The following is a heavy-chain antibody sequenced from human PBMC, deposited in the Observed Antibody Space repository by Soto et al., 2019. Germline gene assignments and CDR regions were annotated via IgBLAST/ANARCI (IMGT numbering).Heavy chain of an antibody. V-gene: IGHV3-21*06. CDR1: GFTFTRYS. CDR2: ISSTTNYI. Sequence: LRLSCAASGFTFTRYSMNWVRQAPGKGLEWVSSISSTTNYIYYGDSMKGRFTISRDNAKNSLYLEMNSLRAEDTAVYYCARESEDLTSNFDYWGQGTQVTVSS. CDR3: ARESEDLTSNFDY. J-gene: IGHJ4*02.